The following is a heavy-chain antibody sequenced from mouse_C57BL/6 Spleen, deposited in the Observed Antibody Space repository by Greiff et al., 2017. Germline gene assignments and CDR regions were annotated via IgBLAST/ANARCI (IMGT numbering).Heavy chain of an antibody. CDR3: TLYYDYDGDYAMDY. D-gene: IGHD2-4*01. CDR1: GFTFSDAW. Sequence: EVKLVESGGGLVQPGGSMKLSCAASGFTFSDAWMDWVRQSPEKGLEWVAEIRNKANNHATYYAESVKGRFTISRDDSKSSVYLQMNSLRAEDTGIYYCTLYYDYDGDYAMDYWGQGTSVTVSS. J-gene: IGHJ4*01. V-gene: IGHV6-6*01. CDR2: IRNKANNHAT.